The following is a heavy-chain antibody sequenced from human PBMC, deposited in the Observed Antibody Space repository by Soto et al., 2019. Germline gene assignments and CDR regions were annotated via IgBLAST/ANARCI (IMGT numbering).Heavy chain of an antibody. CDR3: ARDQYDYVWGSYSGWFDP. CDR2: TYYRSKWYN. Sequence: TLSLTCAISGDSVSINSAACNWIRQSPSRGLEWLGRTYYRSKWYNDYAVSVKSRITINPDTSKNQFSLQLNSVTPEDTAVYYCARDQYDYVWGSYSGWFDPWGQGTLVTVSS. J-gene: IGHJ5*02. V-gene: IGHV6-1*01. D-gene: IGHD3-16*01. CDR1: GDSVSINSAA.